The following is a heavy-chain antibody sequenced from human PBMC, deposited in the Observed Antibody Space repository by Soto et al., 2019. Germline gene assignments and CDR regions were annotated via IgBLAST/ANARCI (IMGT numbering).Heavy chain of an antibody. J-gene: IGHJ6*02. CDR3: ARDGRDYDESSGFMDV. CDR1: GFTFSSYA. CDR2: IWYDGTIK. V-gene: IGHV3-33*01. D-gene: IGHD3-22*01. Sequence: QVQLVESGGGVAQPGRSLRLSCAASGFTFSSYALHWVRQAPGKGLEWVAVIWYDGTIKDHSDSVKGQFTISRDNSKNTVYLQMNSLRAEDTAVYYCARDGRDYDESSGFMDVWGQGTTVIVSS.